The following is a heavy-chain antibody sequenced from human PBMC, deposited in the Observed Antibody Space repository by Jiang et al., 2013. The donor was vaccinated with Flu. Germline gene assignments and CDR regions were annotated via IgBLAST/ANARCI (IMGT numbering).Heavy chain of an antibody. CDR3: ARYYYGSGSYRRAFDY. D-gene: IGHD3-10*01. J-gene: IGHJ4*02. Sequence: KPSETLSLTCTVSGGSISSYYWSWIRQPPGKGLEWIGYIYYSGSTNYNPSLKSRVTISGDTSKNQFSLKLSSVTAADTAVYYCARYYYGSGSYRRAFDYWGQGTLVTVSS. CDR2: IYYSGST. V-gene: IGHV4-59*01. CDR1: GGSISSYY.